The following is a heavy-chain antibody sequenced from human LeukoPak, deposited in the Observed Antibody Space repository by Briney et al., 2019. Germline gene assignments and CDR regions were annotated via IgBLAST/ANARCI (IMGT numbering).Heavy chain of an antibody. CDR1: GFTFSTYA. Sequence: GRSLRLSCEASGFTFSTYAIHWVRQAPGKGLECVSLISNDGDNQYYTDSVKGRFTISRDNSKNTLYLQMSSLRAEDSAVYYCARDETRRGYSYGTSPFEYWGQGTLVTVSS. CDR3: ARDETRRGYSYGTSPFEY. V-gene: IGHV3-30*04. D-gene: IGHD5-18*01. CDR2: ISNDGDNQ. J-gene: IGHJ4*02.